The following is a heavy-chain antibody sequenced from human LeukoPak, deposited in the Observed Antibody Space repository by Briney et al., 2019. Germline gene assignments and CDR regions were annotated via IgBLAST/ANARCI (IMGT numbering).Heavy chain of an antibody. CDR1: GYTFTSYG. V-gene: IGHV1-18*01. CDR2: ISAYNGNT. J-gene: IGHJ4*02. Sequence: ASVKVSCKASGYTFTSYGISWVRQAPGQGLEWMGWISAYNGNTNYAQKLQGRVTMTTDTSTGTAYMELRSLRSDDTAVYYCAREAYSSGWYYLDYWGQGTLVTVSS. CDR3: AREAYSSGWYYLDY. D-gene: IGHD6-19*01.